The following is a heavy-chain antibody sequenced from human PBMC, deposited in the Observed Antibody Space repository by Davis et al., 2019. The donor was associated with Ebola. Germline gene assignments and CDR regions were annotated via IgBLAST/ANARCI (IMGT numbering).Heavy chain of an antibody. V-gene: IGHV4-61*08. Sequence: SGPTLVKPTQTLTLTCTFSGFSLSTSGMCVSWIRQPPGKGLEWIGYIYYSGSTNYNPSLKSRVTISVDTSKNQFSLKLSSVTAADTAVYYCARHLTYYYDSSGYYSGVGFDYWGQGTLVTVSS. CDR2: IYYSGST. D-gene: IGHD3-22*01. J-gene: IGHJ4*02. CDR1: GFSLSTSGMC. CDR3: ARHLTYYYDSSGYYSGVGFDY.